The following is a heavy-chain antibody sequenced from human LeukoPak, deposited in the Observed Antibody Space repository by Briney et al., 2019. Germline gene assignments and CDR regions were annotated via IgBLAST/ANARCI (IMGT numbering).Heavy chain of an antibody. CDR3: ARVVGSSSWSDPDDY. J-gene: IGHJ4*02. CDR1: GFTFSSYE. Sequence: GGSLRLSCAASGFTFSSYEMNWVRQAPGKGLEWVSYISSSGSTIYYADSVKGRFTISRDNAKNSLYLQMNSLRAEDTAVYYCARVVGSSSWSDPDDYWGQGTLVTVSS. CDR2: ISSSGSTI. D-gene: IGHD6-13*01. V-gene: IGHV3-48*03.